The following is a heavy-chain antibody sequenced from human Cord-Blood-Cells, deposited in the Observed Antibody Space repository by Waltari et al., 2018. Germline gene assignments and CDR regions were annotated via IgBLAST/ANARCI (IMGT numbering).Heavy chain of an antibody. CDR1: GFTFTSLA. CDR2: ISYDGSNK. Sequence: QVQLVESGGGVVQPGRSLSLSCSASGFTFTSLARHWVRQAPGKGLEWVAVISYDGSNKYYADSVKGRFTISRDNSKNTLYLQMNSLRAEDTAVYYCARDGDGYFDYWGQGTLVTVSS. V-gene: IGHV3-30*04. CDR3: ARDGDGYFDY. J-gene: IGHJ4*02. D-gene: IGHD7-27*01.